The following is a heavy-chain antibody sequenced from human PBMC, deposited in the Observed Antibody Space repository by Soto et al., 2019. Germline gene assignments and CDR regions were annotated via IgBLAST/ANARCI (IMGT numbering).Heavy chain of an antibody. D-gene: IGHD4-17*01. J-gene: IGHJ4*02. CDR1: GGXISSYY. CDR2: IYYSGST. CDR3: ARRYGDSFDY. Sequence: SETLSPTCTVSGGXISSYYWSWIRQPPGKGLERIGYIYYSGSTNYNPSLKSRVTISVDTSKNQFSLKLSSVTAADTALYYCARRYGDSFDYWGQGTLVTVSS. V-gene: IGHV4-59*01.